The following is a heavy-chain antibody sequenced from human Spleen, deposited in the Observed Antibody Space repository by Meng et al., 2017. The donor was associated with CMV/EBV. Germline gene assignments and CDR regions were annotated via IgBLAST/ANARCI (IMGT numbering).Heavy chain of an antibody. CDR2: INSDGSTT. Sequence: GGSLRLSCAASGFTFSSYWMHWVRQAPGKGLVWVSRINSDGSTTSYADSVKGRFTISRDNAKNTLYLQMNSLRAEDTAVYYCARGGATRGGGLGSELDYWGQGTLVTVSS. CDR3: ARGGATRGGGLGSELDY. D-gene: IGHD5-12*01. CDR1: GFTFSSYW. J-gene: IGHJ4*02. V-gene: IGHV3-74*01.